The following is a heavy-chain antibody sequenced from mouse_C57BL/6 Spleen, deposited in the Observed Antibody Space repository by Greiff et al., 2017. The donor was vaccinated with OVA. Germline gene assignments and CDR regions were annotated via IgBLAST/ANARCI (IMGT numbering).Heavy chain of an antibody. CDR1: GYTFTDYE. CDR2: IDPETGGT. D-gene: IGHD3-3*01. CDR3: TRGGLSFDY. J-gene: IGHJ2*01. V-gene: IGHV1-15*01. Sequence: QVQLQQSGAELVRPGASVTLSCKASGYTFTDYEMHWVKQTPVHGLEWIGAIDPETGGTAYNQKFKGKAILTADKSSSTAYMELRSLTSEDSAVYYCTRGGLSFDYGGQGTTLTVSS.